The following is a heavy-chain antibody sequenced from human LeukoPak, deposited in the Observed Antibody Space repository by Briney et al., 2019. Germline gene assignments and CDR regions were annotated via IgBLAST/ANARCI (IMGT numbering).Heavy chain of an antibody. CDR2: INQSGGVK. J-gene: IGHJ4*02. D-gene: IGHD4-23*01. V-gene: IGHV3-7*03. CDR1: GFIFGDYW. CDR3: TRTVNSASDF. Sequence: GGSLRLSCVASGFIFGDYWMRWVRQAPGKGLEWVATINQSGGVKYYVDSVKGRFTISRDNAKTSLFLQMNSLRIDDTAMYYCTRTVNSASDFWGQGTLVTVSS.